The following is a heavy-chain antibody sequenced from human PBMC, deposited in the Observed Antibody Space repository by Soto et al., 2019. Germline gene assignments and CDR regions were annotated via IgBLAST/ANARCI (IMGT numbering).Heavy chain of an antibody. J-gene: IGHJ4*02. CDR1: GLTFTTYA. D-gene: IGHD3-10*01. V-gene: IGHV3-23*01. CDR2: VSGSGGST. CDR3: PQDRWATNITSYFSY. Sequence: QPGWSLRLSCTVSGLTFTTYAMAWVRQAPGQGLEWVSGVSGSGGSTNYADAVKGRFTISRDNSKNTLYLQMNSLRAEDTAVYYAPQDRWATNITSYFSYGGQGARVTISS.